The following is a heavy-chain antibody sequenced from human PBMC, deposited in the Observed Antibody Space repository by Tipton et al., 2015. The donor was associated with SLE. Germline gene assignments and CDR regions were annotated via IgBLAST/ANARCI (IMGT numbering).Heavy chain of an antibody. CDR1: GDSLSSSNYY. Sequence: TLSLTCTVSGDSLSSSNYYWSWIRQPAGKGLEWIGRIYRSGSTNYNPSLKSRVTISVDTSKNQFSLKLTSVTPADTAVYYCAQYSIGLYYGMDVWGQGTTVTVSS. J-gene: IGHJ6*02. CDR2: IYRSGST. V-gene: IGHV4-61*02. CDR3: AQYSIGLYYGMDV. D-gene: IGHD6-19*01.